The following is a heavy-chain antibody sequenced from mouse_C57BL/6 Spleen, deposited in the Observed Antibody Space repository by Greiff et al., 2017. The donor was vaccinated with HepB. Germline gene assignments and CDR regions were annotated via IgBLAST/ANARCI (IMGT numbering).Heavy chain of an antibody. CDR1: GYTFTDYN. V-gene: IGHV1-22*01. Sequence: EVQLQESGPELVKPGASVKMSCKASGYTFTDYNMHWVKQSHGKSLEWIGYINPNNGGTSYNQKFKGKATLTVNKSSSTAYMELRSLTSEDSAVYYCARSPYYYGSSYAMDYWGQGTSVTVSS. CDR3: ARSPYYYGSSYAMDY. J-gene: IGHJ4*01. CDR2: INPNNGGT. D-gene: IGHD1-1*01.